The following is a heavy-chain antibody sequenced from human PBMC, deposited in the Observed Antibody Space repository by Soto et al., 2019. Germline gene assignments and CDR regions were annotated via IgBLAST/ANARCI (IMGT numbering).Heavy chain of an antibody. CDR1: GGSISSSSYY. J-gene: IGHJ6*02. Sequence: QLQLQESGPGLVKPSETLSLTCTVSGGSISSSSYYWGWIRQPPGKGLEWIGSIYYSGSTYYNPSLKSRVTISVDTSKNQFSLKLSSVTAADTAVYYCARVEVATLGGMDVWGQGTTVTVSS. D-gene: IGHD5-12*01. V-gene: IGHV4-39*01. CDR2: IYYSGST. CDR3: ARVEVATLGGMDV.